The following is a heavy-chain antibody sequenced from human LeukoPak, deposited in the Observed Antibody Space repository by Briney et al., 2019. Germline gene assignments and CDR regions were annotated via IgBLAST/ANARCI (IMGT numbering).Heavy chain of an antibody. V-gene: IGHV4-59*08. CDR2: IYYSGST. CDR1: GGSISSSY. Sequence: SETLSLTCTVSGGSISSSYWSWIRQPPGKGLEWIGYIYYSGSTNYNPSLKSRVTMSVDTSKNQFSLKVTSVTAADTAVYSCARRSKNGYFLDSWGQGILVTVSS. J-gene: IGHJ4*02. D-gene: IGHD5-24*01. CDR3: ARRSKNGYFLDS.